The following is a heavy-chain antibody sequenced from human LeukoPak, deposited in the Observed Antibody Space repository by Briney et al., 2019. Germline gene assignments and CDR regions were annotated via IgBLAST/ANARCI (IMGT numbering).Heavy chain of an antibody. CDR3: AKDLFPIWFGELSPFDY. D-gene: IGHD3-10*01. Sequence: GGSLRLSCAASGFTFSSYGMSWVRQAPGKGLEWVSAISGSGGSTYYADSVKGRFTISRDNSKNTLYLQMNILRAEDTAVYYCAKDLFPIWFGELSPFDYWGQGTLVTVSS. V-gene: IGHV3-23*01. CDR1: GFTFSSYG. J-gene: IGHJ4*02. CDR2: ISGSGGST.